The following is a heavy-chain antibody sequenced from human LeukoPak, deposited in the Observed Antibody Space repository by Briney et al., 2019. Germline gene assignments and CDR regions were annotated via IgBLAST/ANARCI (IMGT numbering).Heavy chain of an antibody. V-gene: IGHV1-2*06. J-gene: IGHJ5*02. D-gene: IGHD2-15*01. CDR2: INPNSGGT. CDR1: GYTFTGYY. CDR3: ARGYCSGGSCYSVENWFDP. Sequence: ASVKVSCKAAGYTFTGYYMFWVRQAPGQGLEWMGRINPNSGGTNYAQKFQGRVTMTRDSSISTAYMELSRLRSDDTAVYYCARGYCSGGSCYSVENWFDPWGQGTLVTVSS.